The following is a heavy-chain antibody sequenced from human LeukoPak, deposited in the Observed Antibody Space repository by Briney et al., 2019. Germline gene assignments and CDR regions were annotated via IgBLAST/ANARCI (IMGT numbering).Heavy chain of an antibody. J-gene: IGHJ5*02. CDR3: TRDGPLPAATNWFDP. Sequence: SETLSLTCTVSGGSISNYYWSLIRQPAGKGLEWIGRICTSGGTNYNPSLKSRVTMSVDTSKNQFSLKLSSVSAADTAVYYCTRDGPLPAATNWFDPWGQGTLVTVSS. CDR1: GGSISNYY. CDR2: ICTSGGT. V-gene: IGHV4-4*07. D-gene: IGHD2-2*01.